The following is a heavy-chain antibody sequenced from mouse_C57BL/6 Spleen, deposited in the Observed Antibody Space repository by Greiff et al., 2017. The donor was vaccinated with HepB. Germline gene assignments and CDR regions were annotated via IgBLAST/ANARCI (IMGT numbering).Heavy chain of an antibody. V-gene: IGHV1-54*01. J-gene: IGHJ4*01. CDR1: GYAFTNYL. CDR3: ARGNSYAMDY. CDR2: INPGSGGT. Sequence: QLQQSGAELVRPGTSVKVSCKASGYAFTNYLIEWVKQRPGQGLEWIGVINPGSGGTNYNEKFKGKATLTADKSSSTAYMQLSSLTSEDSAVYFCARGNSYAMDYWGQGTSVTVSS.